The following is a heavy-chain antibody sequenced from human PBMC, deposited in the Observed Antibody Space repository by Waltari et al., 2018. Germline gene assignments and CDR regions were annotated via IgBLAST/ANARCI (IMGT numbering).Heavy chain of an antibody. CDR1: GFTFSSYA. Sequence: QVQLVESGGGVVQPGRSLRLSCAASGFTFSSYAMHWVRKAPGKGLEWVAVISYDGSNKYYADSVKGRFTISRDNSKNTLYLQMNSLRAEDTAVYYCARDRIYYDSSGSFDYWGQGTLVTVSS. J-gene: IGHJ4*02. D-gene: IGHD3-22*01. V-gene: IGHV3-30*16. CDR2: ISYDGSNK. CDR3: ARDRIYYDSSGSFDY.